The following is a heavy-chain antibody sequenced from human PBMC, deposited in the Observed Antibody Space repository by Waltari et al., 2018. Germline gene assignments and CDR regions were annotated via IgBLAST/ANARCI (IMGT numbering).Heavy chain of an antibody. CDR1: GFTFSTYW. J-gene: IGHJ4*02. Sequence: QPGGSLRLSCTASGFTFSTYWMHWVRHGPGTGLMWVSRIDSDGSSTSYADSVRGRFTIPRDNAKNTLYLQMNSVRDEDTAVYYCGRAGVQGVKYFDYWGRGTLVTVSS. D-gene: IGHD3-10*01. CDR2: IDSDGSST. V-gene: IGHV3-74*01. CDR3: GRAGVQGVKYFDY.